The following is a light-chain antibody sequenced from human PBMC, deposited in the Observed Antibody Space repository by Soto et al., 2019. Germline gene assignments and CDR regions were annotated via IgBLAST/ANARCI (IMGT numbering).Light chain of an antibody. CDR3: PQLNSYSIT. Sequence: DIQFTQSPSFLSASVGDRVTITCRASQGLSSDLAWYQQKPGKAPKLLSYAASTLQSGVPPMCSGSGSGTEFAVTISSLQPEDFATYYCPQLNSYSITCGQGTRLEIK. J-gene: IGKJ5*01. CDR1: QGLSSD. V-gene: IGKV1-9*01. CDR2: AAS.